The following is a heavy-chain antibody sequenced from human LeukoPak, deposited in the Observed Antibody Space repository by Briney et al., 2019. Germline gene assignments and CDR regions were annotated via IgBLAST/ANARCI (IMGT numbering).Heavy chain of an antibody. Sequence: GGSLRLSCVASGFIFDDYAIHWVRQAPGKGLVWVSRINSDGSSTSYADAVKGRFTISRDNAKNTAYLQMNSLRAEDTAVYYCARVQGHPPNGLDIWGQGTMVTVSS. D-gene: IGHD2-8*01. J-gene: IGHJ3*02. CDR3: ARVQGHPPNGLDI. CDR1: GFIFDDYA. V-gene: IGHV3-74*01. CDR2: INSDGSST.